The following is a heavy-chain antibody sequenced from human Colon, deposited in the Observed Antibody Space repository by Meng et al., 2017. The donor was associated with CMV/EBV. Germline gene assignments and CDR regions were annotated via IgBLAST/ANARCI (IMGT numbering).Heavy chain of an antibody. D-gene: IGHD6-13*01. J-gene: IGHJ4*02. CDR3: ARSITIAAAPDY. Sequence: ASVKVSCKASGYTFTDYYIHWVRQAPGQGLEWMGWINPNNGGTNYAQKLQGRVTMTRDTSITTAYMELSRLRSDDAAVFYCARSITIAAAPDYWGRGTLVTVSS. CDR2: INPNNGGT. V-gene: IGHV1-2*02. CDR1: GYTFTDYY.